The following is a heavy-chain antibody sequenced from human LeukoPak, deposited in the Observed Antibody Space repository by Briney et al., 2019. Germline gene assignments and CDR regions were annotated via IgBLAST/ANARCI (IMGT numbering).Heavy chain of an antibody. V-gene: IGHV3-20*04. CDR3: ARAPITSPFYFDY. Sequence: GGSLRLSCTASGFAFDEHGTTWVRQVPGKGVEGVSGINWSGKITSYGDTVRGRFTISRDNAKNSLSLQMDSLRAEDTALYYCARAPITSPFYFDYWGQGTLVTVSS. J-gene: IGHJ4*02. D-gene: IGHD2-2*01. CDR1: GFAFDEHG. CDR2: INWSGKIT.